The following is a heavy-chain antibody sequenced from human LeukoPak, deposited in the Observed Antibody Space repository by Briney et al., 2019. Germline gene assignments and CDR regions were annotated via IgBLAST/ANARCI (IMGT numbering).Heavy chain of an antibody. CDR1: GFTFSSYG. CDR2: ISYDGSNK. Sequence: GGSLRLSCAASGFTFSSYGMHWVRQAPGKGLEWVAVISYDGSNKYYADSVKGRFTISRDNSKNTLYLQMNSLRAEDRAVYYCAKDPGYGSGSYLDYWGQGPWSPSPQ. J-gene: IGHJ4*02. V-gene: IGHV3-30*18. D-gene: IGHD3-10*01. CDR3: AKDPGYGSGSYLDY.